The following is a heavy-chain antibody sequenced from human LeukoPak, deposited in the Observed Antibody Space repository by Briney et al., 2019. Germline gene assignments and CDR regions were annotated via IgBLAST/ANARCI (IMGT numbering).Heavy chain of an antibody. CDR3: TITDRYAGRPFDY. J-gene: IGHJ4*02. CDR1: GYSLLEVA. V-gene: IGHV1-24*01. D-gene: IGHD5-12*01. CDR2: FDPEDGEDGET. Sequence: ASVKVSCKVSGYSLLEVAMHWVRQAPGKGLGWVGSFDPEDGEDGETHYAQKLQGRVTMTEDASTDTAYMELNSLRSEDTAVYYCTITDRYAGRPFDYWGQGTLVTVSS.